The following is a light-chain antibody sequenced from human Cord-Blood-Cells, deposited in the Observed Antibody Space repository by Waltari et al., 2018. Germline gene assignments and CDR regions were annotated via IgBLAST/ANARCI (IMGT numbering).Light chain of an antibody. CDR1: SSNIGSNT. CDR2: SNN. CDR3: AAWDDSLNGWV. V-gene: IGLV1-44*01. J-gene: IGLJ3*02. Sequence: QSVLTKPPSASGTPGQRVTISCSGSSSNIGSNTVHWYQQLPGTAPKLLIYSNNHRPSGVPDRFSGSKSGTSASLAISGLQSEDEADYYCAAWDDSLNGWVFGGGTKLTVL.